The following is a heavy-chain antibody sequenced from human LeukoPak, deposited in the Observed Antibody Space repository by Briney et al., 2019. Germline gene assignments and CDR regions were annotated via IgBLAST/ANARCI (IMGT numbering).Heavy chain of an antibody. J-gene: IGHJ6*03. Sequence: GGSLRLSCADSGFTFSSYSMIWVRQAPGKGLEWVSSISSSSSYIYYADSVKGRFTISRDNAKNSLYLQMNSLRAEDTAVYYCARDISLWQTYDYYYMDVWGKGTTVTVSS. CDR3: ARDISLWQTYDYYYMDV. V-gene: IGHV3-21*01. CDR1: GFTFSSYS. CDR2: ISSSSSYI. D-gene: IGHD3-16*01.